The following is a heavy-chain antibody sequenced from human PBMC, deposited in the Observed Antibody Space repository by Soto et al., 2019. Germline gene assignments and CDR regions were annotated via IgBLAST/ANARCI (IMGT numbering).Heavy chain of an antibody. CDR1: GFSFKNYA. CDR3: ARFSGSYTRGLDY. D-gene: IGHD1-26*01. CDR2: SRNKANSYST. Sequence: EVQLLESGGALVQPGGSLRLSCAASGFSFKNYALSWVRQAPGKGLEWVGRSRNKANSYSTEYAASVKGRFTISRDESKNSLYLQMNSLKTEDTAVYYCARFSGSYTRGLDYWGQGTLVTVSS. J-gene: IGHJ4*02. V-gene: IGHV3-72*01.